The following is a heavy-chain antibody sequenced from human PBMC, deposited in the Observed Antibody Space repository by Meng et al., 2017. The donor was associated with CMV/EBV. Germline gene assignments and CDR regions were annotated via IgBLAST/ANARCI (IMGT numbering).Heavy chain of an antibody. V-gene: IGHV5-51*01. J-gene: IGHJ5*02. Sequence: GESLKISCKGSGYTFTSYWIVWVRQMPGKGLEWMGLIYPGDPDTKYSPSFQGQVTISADKSISTAYLQWSSLKASDTAIYYCARRRSSSRWFDPWGQGTQVTVSS. D-gene: IGHD6-6*01. CDR2: IYPGDPDT. CDR3: ARRRSSSRWFDP. CDR1: GYTFTSYW.